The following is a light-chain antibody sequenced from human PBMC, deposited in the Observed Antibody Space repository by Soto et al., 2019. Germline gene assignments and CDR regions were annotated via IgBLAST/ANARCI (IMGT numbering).Light chain of an antibody. J-gene: IGLJ1*01. CDR1: SSDVGGYNY. CDR2: DVS. CDR3: SSYTSSSIYV. Sequence: QSALTQPASVSGSPGQSITISCTGXSSDVGGYNYVSWYQQHPGKAPKLMIYDVSNRPSGVSNRFSGSKSGNTASLTISGLQAEDEDDYYCSSYTSSSIYVFGTGTKVTVL. V-gene: IGLV2-14*01.